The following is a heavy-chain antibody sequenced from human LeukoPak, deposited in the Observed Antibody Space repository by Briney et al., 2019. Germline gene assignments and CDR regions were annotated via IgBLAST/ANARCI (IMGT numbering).Heavy chain of an antibody. J-gene: IGHJ4*02. CDR1: GFTFDDYA. Sequence: PGRSLRLSCAASGFTFDDYAMHWARQAPGKGLEWVSSISWNSGSIGYADSVKGRFTISRDNAKNSLYLQMNSLRAEDTALYYCAKDWGYSSSYFDYWGQGTLVTVSS. V-gene: IGHV3-9*01. D-gene: IGHD6-6*01. CDR3: AKDWGYSSSYFDY. CDR2: ISWNSGSI.